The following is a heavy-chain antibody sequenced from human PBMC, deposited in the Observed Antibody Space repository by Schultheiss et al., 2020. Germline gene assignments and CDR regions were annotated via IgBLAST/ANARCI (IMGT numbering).Heavy chain of an antibody. J-gene: IGHJ4*02. V-gene: IGHV1-3*01. D-gene: IGHD6-6*01. CDR2: INAGNGNT. CDR1: GYTFTSYA. Sequence: ASVKVSCKASGYTFTSYAMHWVRQAPGQRLEWMGWINAGNGNTKYSQKFQGRVTMTTDTSTSTAYMELRSLRSDDTAVYYCATIAPYSSWDYWGQGTLVTVSS. CDR3: ATIAPYSSWDY.